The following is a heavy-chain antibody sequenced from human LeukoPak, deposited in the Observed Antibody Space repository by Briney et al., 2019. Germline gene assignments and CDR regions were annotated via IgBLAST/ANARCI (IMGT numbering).Heavy chain of an antibody. D-gene: IGHD1-26*01. CDR3: ARLGPSGGAFDI. CDR2: IYYSGST. Sequence: SETLSLTCTVSGGSISSSSYYWGWIRQPPGKGLEWIGSIYYSGSTYYNPSLKSRVTISVDTSKNRFSLHLTSVTAADTAVYYCARLGPSGGAFDIWGQGTRVTVSS. CDR1: GGSISSSSYY. V-gene: IGHV4-39*01. J-gene: IGHJ3*02.